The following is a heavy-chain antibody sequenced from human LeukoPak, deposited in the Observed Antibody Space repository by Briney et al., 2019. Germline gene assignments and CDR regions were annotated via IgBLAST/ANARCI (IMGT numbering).Heavy chain of an antibody. Sequence: GGSLRLSRAASGFTFDDYALHWVRQAPGKGLEWVSLISGDGGSTYYADSVKGRFTISRDNSKNTLYLQMNSLRAEDTALYYCAKVRSAHTFYFDSWGQGTLVTVSS. D-gene: IGHD3-3*01. CDR2: ISGDGGST. CDR3: AKVRSAHTFYFDS. V-gene: IGHV3-43*02. J-gene: IGHJ4*02. CDR1: GFTFDDYA.